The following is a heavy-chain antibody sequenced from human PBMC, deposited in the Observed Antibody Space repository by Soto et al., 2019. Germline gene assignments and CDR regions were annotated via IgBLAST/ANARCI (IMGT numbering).Heavy chain of an antibody. Sequence: QVQLVQSGAEVKKPGAAVKVSCKASGYTFTSDYMHWVRQAPGQGLEWMGIINPSGGSTSYAQTFHGRVTMTRDTSTSTVYMELSSLRSEDTAVYYCARLVTGDYWGQGTLVTVSS. D-gene: IGHD3-9*01. CDR3: ARLVTGDY. CDR2: INPSGGST. CDR1: GYTFTSDY. J-gene: IGHJ4*02. V-gene: IGHV1-46*01.